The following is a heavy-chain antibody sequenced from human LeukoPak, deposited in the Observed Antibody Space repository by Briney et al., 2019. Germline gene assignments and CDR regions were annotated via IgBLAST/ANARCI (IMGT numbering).Heavy chain of an antibody. D-gene: IGHD5-18*01. CDR2: INSDGSIT. CDR3: ARDAVDTANAV. Sequence: GGSLRLSCAASGFTFTTYWMLWVRQAPGKGLVWVAHINSDGSITSYADSVKGRFTNSRDNAKNTLYLQMNSLRAEDTAVYYCARDAVDTANAVWGQGTTVTVSS. CDR1: GFTFTTYW. J-gene: IGHJ6*02. V-gene: IGHV3-74*01.